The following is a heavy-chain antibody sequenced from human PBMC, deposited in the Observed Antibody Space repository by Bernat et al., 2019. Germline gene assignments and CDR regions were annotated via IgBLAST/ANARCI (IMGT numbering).Heavy chain of an antibody. CDR3: ASSSSAIGVTSGYVFDI. CDR2: IYYSGSA. J-gene: IGHJ3*02. Sequence: QVQLQESGPGLVKPSQTLSLTCTVSGGSISSGGYYWSWIRQHPGKGLEWIGYIYYSGSAYYNPSLRSRVTISVDTSKNQFSLMLSSVTAADTAVYYCASSSSAIGVTSGYVFDIWGQGTTVTVSS. V-gene: IGHV4-31*03. D-gene: IGHD1-1*01. CDR1: GGSISSGGYY.